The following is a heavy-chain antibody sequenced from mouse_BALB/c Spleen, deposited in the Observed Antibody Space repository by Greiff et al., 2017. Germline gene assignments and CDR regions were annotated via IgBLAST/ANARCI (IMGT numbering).Heavy chain of an antibody. CDR3: ARQGYANWYFDV. V-gene: IGHV5-12-1*01. Sequence: EVKVVESGGGLVKPGGSLKLSCAASGFAFSSYDMSWVRQTPEKRLEWVAYISSGGGSTYYPDTVKGRFTISRDNAKNTLYLQMSSLKSEDTAMYYCARQGYANWYFDVWGAGTTVTVSS. CDR1: GFAFSSYD. CDR2: ISSGGGST. D-gene: IGHD3-2*02. J-gene: IGHJ1*01.